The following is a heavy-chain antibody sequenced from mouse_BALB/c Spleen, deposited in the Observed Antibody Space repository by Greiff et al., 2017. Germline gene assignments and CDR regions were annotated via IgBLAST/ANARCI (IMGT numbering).Heavy chain of an antibody. CDR1: GFTFNTYA. CDR3: VRQGGYWYFDV. V-gene: IGHV10-1*02. CDR2: IRSKSNNYAT. Sequence: DVQLVESGGGLVQPKGSLKLSCAASGFTFNTYAMNWVRQAPGKGLEWVARIRSKSNNYATYYADSVKDRFTISRDDSQSMLYLQMNNLKTEDTAMYYCVRQGGYWYFDVWGAGTTVTVSS. J-gene: IGHJ1*01.